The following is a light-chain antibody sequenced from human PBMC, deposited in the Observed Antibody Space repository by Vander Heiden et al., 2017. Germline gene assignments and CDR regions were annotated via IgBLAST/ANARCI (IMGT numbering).Light chain of an antibody. CDR1: NNGTKS. Sequence: SYVLTQPPSVSVATGKTARIHWGVNNNGTKSLHWYQQKPGQVPVLVVYDDSDRPPGIPDRLSGSNSVNTATLTITRVEAGDEADYYCQVWDDTSGVFGGGTKLTVL. CDR2: DDS. CDR3: QVWDDTSGV. J-gene: IGLJ3*02. V-gene: IGLV3-21*03.